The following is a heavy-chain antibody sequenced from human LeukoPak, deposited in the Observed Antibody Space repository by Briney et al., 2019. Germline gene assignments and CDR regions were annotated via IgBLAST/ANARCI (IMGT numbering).Heavy chain of an antibody. CDR2: INAGNGNT. V-gene: IGHV1-3*03. J-gene: IGHJ2*01. CDR3: ATFPGKVKVEYFDL. Sequence: ASVTVSCKASGYTFTSYAIHLVRQAPGQRLEWMGWINAGNGNTNYSQEFQGRVTMTEDTSTDTAYMELSSLRSEDTAVYYCATFPGKVKVEYFDLWGRGTLVTVSS. CDR1: GYTFTSYA. D-gene: IGHD2-21*01.